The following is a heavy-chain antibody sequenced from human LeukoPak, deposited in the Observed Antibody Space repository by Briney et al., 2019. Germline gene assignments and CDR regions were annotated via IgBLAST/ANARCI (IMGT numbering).Heavy chain of an antibody. D-gene: IGHD3-3*01. CDR3: AKGGPDGVGYYDFWSGYSNGYMDV. V-gene: IGHV3-23*01. CDR2: ISGSGGST. CDR1: GFTFSSYA. Sequence: PGGSLRLSCAASGFTFSSYAMSWVSQPAGKGLEWVSAISGSGGSTYYADSVTGRRTISRDNSKNTLYLQMNSLRAEDTAVYYCAKGGPDGVGYYDFWSGYSNGYMDVWGKGTTVTVSS. J-gene: IGHJ6*03.